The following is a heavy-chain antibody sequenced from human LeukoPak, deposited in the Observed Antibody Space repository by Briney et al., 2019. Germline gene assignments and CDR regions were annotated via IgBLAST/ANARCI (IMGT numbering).Heavy chain of an antibody. Sequence: ASVKVSCKASGYTFTSYGISWVRQAPGQGLEWMGWISAYNGNTNYAQKLQGRVTMTTETSTSTAYMELRSLRSDDTAVYYCARDGGTYCSSTSCYTPHDYYYYYMDVWGKGTTVTVSS. CDR3: ARDGGTYCSSTSCYTPHDYYYYYMDV. D-gene: IGHD2-2*02. V-gene: IGHV1-18*01. J-gene: IGHJ6*03. CDR1: GYTFTSYG. CDR2: ISAYNGNT.